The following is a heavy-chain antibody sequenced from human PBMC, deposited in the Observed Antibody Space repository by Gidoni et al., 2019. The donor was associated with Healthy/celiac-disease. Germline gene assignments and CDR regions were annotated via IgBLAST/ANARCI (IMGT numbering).Heavy chain of an antibody. CDR2: ISYDGSNK. Sequence: QVQLVESGGGVVQPGRSLRLSCAASGFTFSSYAMHWVRQAPGKGLEWVAVISYDGSNKYYADSVKGRFTISRDNSKNTLYLQMNSLRAEDTAVYYCARETQIVLMVYATYYFDYWGQGTLVTVSS. CDR1: GFTFSSYA. J-gene: IGHJ4*02. D-gene: IGHD2-8*01. CDR3: ARETQIVLMVYATYYFDY. V-gene: IGHV3-30*04.